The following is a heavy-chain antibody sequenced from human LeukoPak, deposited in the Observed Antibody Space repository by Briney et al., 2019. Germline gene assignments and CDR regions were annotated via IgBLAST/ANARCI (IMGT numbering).Heavy chain of an antibody. D-gene: IGHD6-19*01. J-gene: IGHJ4*02. CDR3: ARTDGSGWSNYFDY. CDR2: FYYSGST. V-gene: IGHV4-59*11. CDR1: GGSIRSHY. Sequence: SETLSLICTVSGGSIRSHYWSWIRQSPGKGPEWIGFFYYSGSTNYNPSLKSRVTISVDTSKNQFSLRLSSVTAADTAVYYCARTDGSGWSNYFDYWGQGTLVTVSS.